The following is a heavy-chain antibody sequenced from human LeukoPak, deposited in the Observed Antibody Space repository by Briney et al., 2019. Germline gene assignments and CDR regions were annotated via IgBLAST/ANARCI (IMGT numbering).Heavy chain of an antibody. CDR3: ASPSGGRYRDDALDI. V-gene: IGHV4-39*07. D-gene: IGHD3-10*01. Sequence: SETLSLTCTVSGGSTSSSSYYWGWIRQPPGQGLEWIASIYYSGSTYYNPSLKSRVTISVDTSKNQFSLKLNSLTAADTAVYHCASPSGGRYRDDALDIWGQGTMVTVSS. CDR1: GGSTSSSSYY. J-gene: IGHJ3*02. CDR2: IYYSGST.